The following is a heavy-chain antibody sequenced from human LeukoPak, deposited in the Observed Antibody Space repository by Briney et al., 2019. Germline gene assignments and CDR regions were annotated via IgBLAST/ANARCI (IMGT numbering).Heavy chain of an antibody. D-gene: IGHD3-22*01. Sequence: SETLSLTCTVSGGSISSYYWSWIRQPPGKGLEWIGYIYYSGSTNYNPSLKSRVTISVDTSKNQFSLKLSSVTAADTAVYYCAAGGLPAGYYSSGYYTYYYYYGMDVWGQGTTVTVSS. CDR2: IYYSGST. CDR1: GGSISSYY. V-gene: IGHV4-59*01. J-gene: IGHJ6*02. CDR3: AAGGLPAGYYSSGYYTYYYYYGMDV.